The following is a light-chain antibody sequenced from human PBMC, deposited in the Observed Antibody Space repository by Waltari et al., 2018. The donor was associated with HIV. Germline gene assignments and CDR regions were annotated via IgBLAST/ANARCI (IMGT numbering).Light chain of an antibody. V-gene: IGKV1-39*01. Sequence: DIQMTQSPSSLPASLGANVVITCRASQPISTYLNWYQKRPGKAPVLLVYSASTLQPGAPSRVRGSGSGRDFSLSISGLQTEDFATYFCQQSYGSPFNFGPGTK. J-gene: IGKJ3*01. CDR2: SAS. CDR3: QQSYGSPFN. CDR1: QPISTY.